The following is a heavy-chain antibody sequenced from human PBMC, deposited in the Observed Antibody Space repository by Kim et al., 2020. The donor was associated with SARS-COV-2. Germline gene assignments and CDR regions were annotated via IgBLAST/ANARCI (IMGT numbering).Heavy chain of an antibody. V-gene: IGHV5-51*01. D-gene: IGHD5-18*01. CDR3: ARQYVRGYSYGLNYWYFDL. CDR1: GYSFTSYW. Sequence: GESLKISCKGSGYSFTSYWIGWVRQMPGKGLEWMGIIYPGDSDTRYSPSFQGQVTISADKSISTAYLQWSSLKASDTAMYYCARQYVRGYSYGLNYWYFDLWGRGTLVTVSS. J-gene: IGHJ2*01. CDR2: IYPGDSDT.